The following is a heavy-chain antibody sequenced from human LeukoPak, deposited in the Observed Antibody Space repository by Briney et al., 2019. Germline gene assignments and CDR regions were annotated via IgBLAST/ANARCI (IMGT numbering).Heavy chain of an antibody. CDR3: ARDRYYYDSSGYYSYYFDY. CDR1: GYTFTSYG. Sequence: ASVKVSCKASGYTFTSYGISWVRQAPGQGLEWMGWISAYNGNTNYAQKLRGRVTMTTDTSTSTAYMELRSLRSDDTAVYYCARDRYYYDSSGYYSYYFDYWGQGTLVTVSS. CDR2: ISAYNGNT. V-gene: IGHV1-18*01. D-gene: IGHD3-22*01. J-gene: IGHJ4*02.